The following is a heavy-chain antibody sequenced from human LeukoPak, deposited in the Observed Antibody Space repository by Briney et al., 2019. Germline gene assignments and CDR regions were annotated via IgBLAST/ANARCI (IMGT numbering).Heavy chain of an antibody. CDR3: ARVRDSSVYLLRPAFDI. V-gene: IGHV3-11*04. CDR1: GFTFSDSY. CDR2: ISGSGHDI. J-gene: IGHJ3*02. Sequence: PGGSLRLSCAASGFTFSDSYMTWVRQAPGKGVEWVAYISGSGHDINYSDSVKGRFTISRDNAKNSLYLQMSSLRVEDTAVYHCARVRDSSVYLLRPAFDIWGQGTMVTVSS. D-gene: IGHD3-22*01.